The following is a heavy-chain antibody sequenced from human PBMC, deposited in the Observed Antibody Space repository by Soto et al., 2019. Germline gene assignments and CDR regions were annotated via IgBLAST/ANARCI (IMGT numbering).Heavy chain of an antibody. J-gene: IGHJ6*02. D-gene: IGHD1-26*01. CDR2: IYYSGST. Sequence: GTLSLTCTVSGGSISSSSYYWGWIREPPGKGLEWIGSIYYSGSTYYNPSLKSRVTISVDTSKNQFSLKLSSVTAADTAVYYCAGTIVGATGYYYYYGMDVWGQGTTVTVSS. CDR3: AGTIVGATGYYYYYGMDV. CDR1: GGSISSSSYY. V-gene: IGHV4-39*01.